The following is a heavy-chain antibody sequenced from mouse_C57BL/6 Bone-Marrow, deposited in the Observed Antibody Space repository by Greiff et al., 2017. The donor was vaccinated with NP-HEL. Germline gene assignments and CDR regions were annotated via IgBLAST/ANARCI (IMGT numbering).Heavy chain of an antibody. CDR1: GYTFTSYG. Sequence: QVQLQQSGTELVKPGASVKLSCKASGYTFTSYGISWVKQRTGQGLEWIGEIYPRSGNTYYNEKFKGKATLTADKSSSTAYMELRSLTSEDSAVYFCATTIYYDYGNYFDYWGQGTTLTVSS. CDR3: ATTIYYDYGNYFDY. CDR2: IYPRSGNT. D-gene: IGHD2-4*01. V-gene: IGHV1-81*01. J-gene: IGHJ2*01.